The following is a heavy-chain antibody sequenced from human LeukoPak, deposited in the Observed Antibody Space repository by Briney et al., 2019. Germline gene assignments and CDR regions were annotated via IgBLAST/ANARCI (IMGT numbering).Heavy chain of an antibody. CDR3: ARDSEHKGGYSYGP. D-gene: IGHD5-18*01. J-gene: IGHJ4*02. CDR1: GGSISSYY. V-gene: IGHV4-59*01. Sequence: SETLSLTCTVSGGSISSYYWSWIRQPPGKGLEWIGYIYYSGSTNYNPSLKSRVTISVDTSKNQFSLKPSSVTAADTAVYYCARDSEHKGGYSYGPWGQGTLVTVSS. CDR2: IYYSGST.